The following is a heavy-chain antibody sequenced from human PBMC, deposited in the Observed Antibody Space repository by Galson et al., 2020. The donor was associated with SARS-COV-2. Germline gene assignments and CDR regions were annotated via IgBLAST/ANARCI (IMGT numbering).Heavy chain of an antibody. CDR1: GGSISSGNYY. D-gene: IGHD3-3*01. V-gene: IGHV4-61*02. J-gene: IGHJ4*02. Sequence: SETLSLTCNVSGGSISSGNYYWNWIRQPAGMGLEWIARIYSSGSTTDNPSLSSRVSISMDVSKNQFSLKLRSVTAADTAVYYCARGGNNGFWSGYRVEDWGQGTLVTVSS. CDR3: ARGGNNGFWSGYRVED. CDR2: IYSSGST.